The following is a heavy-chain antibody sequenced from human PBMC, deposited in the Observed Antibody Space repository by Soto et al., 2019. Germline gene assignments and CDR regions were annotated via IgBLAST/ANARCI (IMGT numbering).Heavy chain of an antibody. CDR1: GGSISSSNYY. CDR3: AKYPRAARPYPFDY. D-gene: IGHD6-6*01. V-gene: IGHV4-39*01. CDR2: IYYSGSS. J-gene: IGHJ4*02. Sequence: WETLSLTCTVSGGSISSSNYYWGWIRHPPGKGLEWIGSIYYSGSSYYNPSLKSRVIISVDTSKNQFSLKLTSMTAAATAVYYCAKYPRAARPYPFDYWGQGTLVTVSS.